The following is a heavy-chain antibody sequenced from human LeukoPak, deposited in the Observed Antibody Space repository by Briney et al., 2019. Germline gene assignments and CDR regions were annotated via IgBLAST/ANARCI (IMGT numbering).Heavy chain of an antibody. J-gene: IGHJ5*02. D-gene: IGHD2-2*01. V-gene: IGHV1-69*13. CDR1: GGTFSSYA. CDR3: ARDHCSSTSCYP. CDR2: IIPIFGTA. Sequence: ASVKVSCKASGGTFSSYAISWVRQAPGQGLEWMGGIIPIFGTANYAQKFQGRVTITADESTSTAYMELSSLRSEDTAVYCCARDHCSSTSCYPWGQGTLVTVSS.